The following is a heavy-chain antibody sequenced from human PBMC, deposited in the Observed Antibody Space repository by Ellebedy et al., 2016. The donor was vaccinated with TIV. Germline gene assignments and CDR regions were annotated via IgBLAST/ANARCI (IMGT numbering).Heavy chain of an antibody. V-gene: IGHV1-18*01. CDR3: ARLDTAMVKGYYGMDV. D-gene: IGHD5-18*01. CDR1: GYTFTSYA. J-gene: IGHJ6*02. CDR2: ISAYNGNT. Sequence: ASVKVSCXASGYTFTSYAMHWVRQAPGQRLEWMGWISAYNGNTNYAQKLQGRVTMTTDTSTSTAYMELRSLRSDDTAVYYCARLDTAMVKGYYGMDVWGQGTTVTVSS.